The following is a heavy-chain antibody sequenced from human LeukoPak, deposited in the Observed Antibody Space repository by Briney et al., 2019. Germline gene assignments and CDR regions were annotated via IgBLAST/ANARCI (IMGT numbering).Heavy chain of an antibody. CDR2: IYYSGST. J-gene: IGHJ4*02. CDR3: ARVSIVATNYFDY. CDR1: GGSISSYY. Sequence: SETLSLTCTVSGGSISSYYWSWIRQPPGKGLEWIGYIYYSGSTNYNPSLKSRVTISVDTSKNQFSLKLSSVTAADTAAYYCARVSIVATNYFDYWGQGTLVTVSS. V-gene: IGHV4-59*01. D-gene: IGHD5-12*01.